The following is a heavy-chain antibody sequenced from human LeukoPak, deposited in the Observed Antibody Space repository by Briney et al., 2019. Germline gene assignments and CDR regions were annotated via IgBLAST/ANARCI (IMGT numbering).Heavy chain of an antibody. V-gene: IGHV3-23*01. CDR2: ISGSGSST. CDR3: AKRWYQLLTIDC. D-gene: IGHD2-2*01. CDR1: GFTFSSYA. J-gene: IGHJ4*02. Sequence: GGSLRLSCAASGFTFSSYAMSWVRQAPGKGLEWVSAISGSGSSTYYADSVKGRFTISRDNSKNTLYLQMNSLGAEDTAVYYCAKRWYQLLTIDCWGQGTLVTVSS.